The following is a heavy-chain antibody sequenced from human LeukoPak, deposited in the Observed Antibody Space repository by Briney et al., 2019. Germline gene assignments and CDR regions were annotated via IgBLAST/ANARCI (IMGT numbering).Heavy chain of an antibody. V-gene: IGHV4-39*07. CDR2: VYYSGST. CDR1: GGSISSSSYY. CDR3: ARVGDDYGDYALDY. J-gene: IGHJ4*02. Sequence: KSSETLSLTCTVSGGSISSSSYYWGWIRQPPGKGLEWIGNVYYSGSTYYNPSLKSRVTISVDTSKNQFSLKLSSVTAADTAVYYCARVGDDYGDYALDYWGQGTLVTVSS. D-gene: IGHD4-17*01.